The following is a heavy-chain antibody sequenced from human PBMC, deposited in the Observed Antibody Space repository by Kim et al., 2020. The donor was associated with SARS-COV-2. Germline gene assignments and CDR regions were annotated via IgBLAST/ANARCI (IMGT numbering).Heavy chain of an antibody. CDR3: ARDGPLLWFGDNYGMDV. D-gene: IGHD3-10*01. CDR2: ISAYNGNT. CDR1: GYTFTSYG. V-gene: IGHV1-18*04. J-gene: IGHJ6*02. Sequence: ASVKVSCKASGYTFTSYGISWVRQAPGQGLEWMGWISAYNGNTNYAQKLQGRVTMTTDTSTSTAYMELMSLRSDDTAVYYCARDGPLLWFGDNYGMDVWGQVTTVTVSS.